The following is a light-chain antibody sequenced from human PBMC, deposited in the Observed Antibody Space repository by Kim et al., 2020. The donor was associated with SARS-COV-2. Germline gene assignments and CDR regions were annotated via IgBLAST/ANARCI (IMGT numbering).Light chain of an antibody. V-gene: IGKV3-15*01. CDR2: GAS. Sequence: EIVMTQSPATLSVSPGERATLSCRASQSVSSNLAWYQQKPGQAPRLLIYGASTRATGIPARFSGSGSGTEFTLTITSLQSEDFALYYCQQYNDWPPLTFGGGTKLEI. J-gene: IGKJ4*01. CDR1: QSVSSN. CDR3: QQYNDWPPLT.